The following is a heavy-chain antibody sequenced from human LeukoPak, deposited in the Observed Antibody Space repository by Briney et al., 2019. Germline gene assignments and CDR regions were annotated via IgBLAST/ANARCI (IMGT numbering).Heavy chain of an antibody. CDR1: GGSISSSSYY. D-gene: IGHD2-2*02. V-gene: IGHV4-39*07. CDR3: ARDIPHEFRRAFDI. CDR2: IYYSGST. J-gene: IGHJ3*02. Sequence: SETLSLTCTVSGGSISSSSYYWGWIRQPPGKGLEWIGSIYYSGSTYYNPSLKGRVTISVDTSKNQFSLKLSSVTAADTAVYYCARDIPHEFRRAFDIWGQGTMVTVSS.